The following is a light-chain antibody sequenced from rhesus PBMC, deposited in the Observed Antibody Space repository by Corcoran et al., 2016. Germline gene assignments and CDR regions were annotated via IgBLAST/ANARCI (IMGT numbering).Light chain of an antibody. Sequence: DIQMTQSPFSLSASIGDRVTITCRASENVNNYLNWYQQKPGKAPKVLSYKASTLQSGVPSRFSGSGSGTDYTFTISSLQPEDFASYYCQQGYGIPFTFGPGTQLDMK. CDR3: QQGYGIPFT. V-gene: IGKV1-74*01. CDR2: KAS. J-gene: IGKJ3*01. CDR1: ENVNNY.